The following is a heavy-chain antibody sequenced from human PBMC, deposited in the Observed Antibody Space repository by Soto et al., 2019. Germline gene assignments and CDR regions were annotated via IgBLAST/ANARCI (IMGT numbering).Heavy chain of an antibody. CDR2: IKKDGSDK. D-gene: IGHD6-19*01. J-gene: IGHJ4*02. Sequence: EVQLVESGGGLVQPGGALRLSCAASGFTFSDYWMSWVRQAPGKGLEWVANIKKDGSDKNYVDYVKGRFTISRDNAKNSLYLQMNSLRAEDTAVYYCVLSGYNSGWYPNHYYFNYWGQGTLVTVSS. V-gene: IGHV3-7*05. CDR1: GFTFSDYW. CDR3: VLSGYNSGWYPNHYYFNY.